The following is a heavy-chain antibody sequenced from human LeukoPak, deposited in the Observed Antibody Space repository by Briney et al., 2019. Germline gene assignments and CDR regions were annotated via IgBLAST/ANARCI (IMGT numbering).Heavy chain of an antibody. Sequence: SETLSLTCTVSGGSISSYYWSWIRQPPGKGLEWIGYVFYSGSTNYNPSLKSRVTISVDTSKNQFTLKLSSVTPADTAVYYCARDGGGFSFGFGYWGQGTLVTVSS. CDR3: ARDGGGFSFGFGY. CDR2: VFYSGST. CDR1: GGSISSYY. D-gene: IGHD5-18*01. J-gene: IGHJ4*02. V-gene: IGHV4-59*01.